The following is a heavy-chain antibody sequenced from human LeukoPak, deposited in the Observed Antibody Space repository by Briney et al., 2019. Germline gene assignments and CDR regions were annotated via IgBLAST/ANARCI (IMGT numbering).Heavy chain of an antibody. Sequence: GGSLRLSCAASGFTFSSYEMNWVRQAPGKGLEWVSYISSSGSTIYYADSVKGRFTISRDNAKNSLYLQMNSLRAEDTAVYYCAKSLLWFGELLFGPTSGAFDIWGQGTMVTVSS. CDR1: GFTFSSYE. D-gene: IGHD3-10*01. J-gene: IGHJ3*02. CDR3: AKSLLWFGELLFGPTSGAFDI. V-gene: IGHV3-48*03. CDR2: ISSSGSTI.